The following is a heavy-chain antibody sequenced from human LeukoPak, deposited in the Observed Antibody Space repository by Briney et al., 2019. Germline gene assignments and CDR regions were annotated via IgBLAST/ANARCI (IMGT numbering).Heavy chain of an antibody. V-gene: IGHV3-33*01. D-gene: IGHD6-6*01. J-gene: IGHJ4*02. CDR2: IWYDGSNK. CDR1: GFTFSSYG. CDR3: ARDGEFEYSSSSLDY. Sequence: GGSLRLSCAASGFTFSSYGMHWVRQAPGKGLEWVAVIWYDGSNKYYTDSVKGRFTISRDNSKNTLYLQMNSLRADDTAVYYCARDGEFEYSSSSLDYRGQGTLVTVSS.